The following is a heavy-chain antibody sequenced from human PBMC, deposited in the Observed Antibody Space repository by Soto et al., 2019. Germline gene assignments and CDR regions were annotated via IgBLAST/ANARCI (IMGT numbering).Heavy chain of an antibody. V-gene: IGHV3-15*01. CDR2: IKSKTDGGTT. J-gene: IGHJ4*02. D-gene: IGHD1-26*01. CDR1: GFTFSNAW. Sequence: VGSLRLSCAASGFTFSNAWMSWVRQAPGKGLEWVGRIKSKTDGGTTDYAAPVKGRFTISRDDSKNTLYLQMNSLKTEDTAVYYCTTFVGGSSNFDYWGQGTLVTVSS. CDR3: TTFVGGSSNFDY.